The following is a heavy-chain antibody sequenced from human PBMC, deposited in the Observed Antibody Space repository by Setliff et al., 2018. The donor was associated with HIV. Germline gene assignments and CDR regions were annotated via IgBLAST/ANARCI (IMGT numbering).Heavy chain of an antibody. CDR1: GYTFTSYY. D-gene: IGHD3-10*01. CDR2: INPSGGST. J-gene: IGHJ3*02. Sequence: ASVKVSCKASGYTFTSYYIHWVRQAPGQGLEWMGRINPSGGSTNYAQKFQDRVTMTRDTSTTTVYMDLRSLRSEDTAVYYCARARGRLSDFDIWGQGTMVTVS. V-gene: IGHV1-46*01. CDR3: ARARGRLSDFDI.